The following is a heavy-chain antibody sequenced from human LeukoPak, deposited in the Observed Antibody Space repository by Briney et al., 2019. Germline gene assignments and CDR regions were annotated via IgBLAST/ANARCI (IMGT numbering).Heavy chain of an antibody. D-gene: IGHD4-17*01. V-gene: IGHV3-21*01. Sequence: KPGGSLRLSCAASGFTFSSYSMNWVRQAPGEGLERVSSISSSSSYIYYADSVKGRFTISRDNAKNSLYLQMNSLRAEDTAVYYCASEPDYGDHNWFYPWGQGTLVTVSS. J-gene: IGHJ5*02. CDR1: GFTFSSYS. CDR2: ISSSSSYI. CDR3: ASEPDYGDHNWFYP.